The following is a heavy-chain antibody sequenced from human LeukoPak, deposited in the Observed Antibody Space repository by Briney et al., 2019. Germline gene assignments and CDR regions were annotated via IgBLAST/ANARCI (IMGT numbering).Heavy chain of an antibody. CDR2: IWYDGSNK. CDR1: GFTFSSYG. Sequence: GGSLRLSCAASGFTFSSYGMHWVRQAPGKGLEWVAVIWYDGSNKYYADSVKGRFTISRDNSKNTLYLQMNSLRAEDTAVYYCAKDAHGDYPTDPFDYWGQGTLVTVSS. CDR3: AKDAHGDYPTDPFDY. J-gene: IGHJ4*02. D-gene: IGHD4-17*01. V-gene: IGHV3-30*02.